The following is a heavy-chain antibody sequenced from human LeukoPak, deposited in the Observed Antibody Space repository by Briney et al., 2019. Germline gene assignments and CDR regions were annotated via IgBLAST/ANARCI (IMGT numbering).Heavy chain of an antibody. D-gene: IGHD3-22*01. CDR2: IRHDGSNK. J-gene: IGHJ4*02. V-gene: IGHV3-30*02. Sequence: GGSLRLSCAASGFIFTDYGMHWVRQAPGKGLEWVTFIRHDGSNKYYADSVKGRFTISRDNSKNTVYLQMNSLRAEDTAVYYCAKDRPNYYDSSGHYYRRNGDYWGQGTLVTVSS. CDR1: GFIFTDYG. CDR3: AKDRPNYYDSSGHYYRRNGDY.